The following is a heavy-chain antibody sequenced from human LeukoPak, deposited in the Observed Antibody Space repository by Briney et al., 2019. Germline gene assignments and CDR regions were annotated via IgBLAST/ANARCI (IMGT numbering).Heavy chain of an antibody. V-gene: IGHV4-59*01. CDR3: AIWARLRSFNY. CDR1: GGSISSYY. D-gene: IGHD3-16*01. Sequence: SETLALTCTVPGGSISSYYWSWIRQPPGKGLEWIGYIYYSGGTNYNPSLRSGVTISVDTTKNQFSLTLSSVPAADTAVYYSAIWARLRSFNYWRQGTLVTVSS. CDR2: IYYSGGT. J-gene: IGHJ4*02.